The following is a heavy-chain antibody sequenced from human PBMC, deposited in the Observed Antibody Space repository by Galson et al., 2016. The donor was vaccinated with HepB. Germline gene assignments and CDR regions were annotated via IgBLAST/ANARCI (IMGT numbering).Heavy chain of an antibody. Sequence: SLRLSCAGSGFRFSDYTISWVRRAPGKGLEWVASITDSGSNIYYADSMKGRFTISRDNAKTSLYLQMNSLRADDTAVYYCAYNQNYGAGVYWFYGMDVWGQGTTVTVAS. J-gene: IGHJ6*02. D-gene: IGHD3-10*01. V-gene: IGHV3-21*01. CDR2: ITDSGSNI. CDR3: AYNQNYGAGVYWFYGMDV. CDR1: GFRFSDYT.